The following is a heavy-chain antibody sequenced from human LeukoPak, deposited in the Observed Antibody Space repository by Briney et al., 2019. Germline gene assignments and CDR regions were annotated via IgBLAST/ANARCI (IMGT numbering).Heavy chain of an antibody. CDR3: ARRFGTTTVAYDAFDI. V-gene: IGHV4-4*07. CDR1: GVSISSYS. D-gene: IGHD4-23*01. Sequence: SETLSLTCTVSGVSISSYSWSWLRQSAGKGLEWIGRVYKTGSINYNPSLKSRVTVSVDTSKNQFSLKLSSVTAADTAVYYCARRFGTTTVAYDAFDIWGQGTMVTVSS. CDR2: VYKTGSI. J-gene: IGHJ3*02.